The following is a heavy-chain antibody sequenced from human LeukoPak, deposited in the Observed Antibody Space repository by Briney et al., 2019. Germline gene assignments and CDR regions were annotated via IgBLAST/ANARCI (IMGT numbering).Heavy chain of an antibody. J-gene: IGHJ4*02. CDR2: IKEDGSEK. V-gene: IGHV3-7*01. CDR3: ARGRFNYDSTGYSSFYY. Sequence: GGSLRLSCAASGVTFSSYWMSWVRQAPGKGLEWVANIKEDGSEKYYVDSVKGRFTISRDNAKTSVYLQMNSLRVEDTAVYYCARGRFNYDSTGYSSFYYWGQGTLVTVSS. CDR1: GVTFSSYW. D-gene: IGHD3-22*01.